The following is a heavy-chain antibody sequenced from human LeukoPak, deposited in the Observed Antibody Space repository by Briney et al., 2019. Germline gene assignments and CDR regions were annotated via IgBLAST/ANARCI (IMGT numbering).Heavy chain of an antibody. V-gene: IGHV4-4*07. CDR3: ARVKASSTSWTFDQ. CDR2: IYSSGST. CDR1: GGSTNSYY. J-gene: IGHJ4*02. Sequence: SETLSLTCRVSGGSTNSYYWSWIRPAGGKGLEWIGRIYSSGSTVYNPSLNSRLTMSIDTSKNQFSLTLKSVTATDTAVYYCARVKASSTSWTFDQWGQGALVTVSS. D-gene: IGHD2-2*01.